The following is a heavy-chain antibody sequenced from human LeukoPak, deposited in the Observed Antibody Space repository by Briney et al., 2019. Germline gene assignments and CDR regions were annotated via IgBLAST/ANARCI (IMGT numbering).Heavy chain of an antibody. CDR1: AGSITSYY. J-gene: IGHJ5*02. CDR3: APLSGIDWFDP. V-gene: IGHV4-59*01. Sequence: SETLSLTCTVSAGSITSYYWSWIRQPPGKGLEWIGYIYYSGSTNYNPSLKSRVTISVDTSKNQFSLKLRSVTAADTAVYYCAPLSGIDWFDPWGQGTLVTVSS. CDR2: IYYSGST. D-gene: IGHD3-10*01.